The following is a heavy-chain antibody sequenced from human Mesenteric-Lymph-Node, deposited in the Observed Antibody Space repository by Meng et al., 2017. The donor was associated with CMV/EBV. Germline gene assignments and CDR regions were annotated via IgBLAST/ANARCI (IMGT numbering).Heavy chain of an antibody. CDR2: ISYDGSNK. V-gene: IGHV3-30-3*01. CDR3: AKGWVGKYFDY. D-gene: IGHD7-27*01. J-gene: IGHJ4*02. CDR1: GFTFSSYA. Sequence: GESLKISCAASGFTFSSYAMHWVHQAPGKGLEWVAVISYDGSNKYYADSVKGRFTISRDNSKNMLYLQMNSLRAEDTAVYYCAKGWVGKYFDYWGQGTLVTVSS.